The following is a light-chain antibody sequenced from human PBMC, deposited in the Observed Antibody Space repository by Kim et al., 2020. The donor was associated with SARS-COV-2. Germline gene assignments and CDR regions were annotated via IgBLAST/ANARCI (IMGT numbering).Light chain of an antibody. J-gene: IGLJ2*01. CDR2: DVC. V-gene: IGLV2-14*03. Sequence: QSALTQPASVSGSPGQSITISCTGTSSDVGGYNYVSWYQQHPGKAPKLMIYDVCNRPSGVSNRFSGSKSGNTASLTISGLQAEDEADYYCSSYTSILHVVFGGGTQLTVL. CDR3: SSYTSILHVV. CDR1: SSDVGGYNY.